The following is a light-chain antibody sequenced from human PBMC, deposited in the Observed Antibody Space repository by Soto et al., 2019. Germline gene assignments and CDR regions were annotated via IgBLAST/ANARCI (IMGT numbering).Light chain of an antibody. CDR3: SSYVNHNSLVM. CDR2: EVS. Sequence: QSALTQPASVSGSPGQSITISCTGTSRDIGGYNYVSWHQQHPGNAPKVIITEVSSRPAVVSDRFSGSKAGNTASLTISVHPAEDEAYYYGSSYVNHNSLVMFGGGTKLTVL. CDR1: SRDIGGYNY. V-gene: IGLV2-14*01. J-gene: IGLJ3*02.